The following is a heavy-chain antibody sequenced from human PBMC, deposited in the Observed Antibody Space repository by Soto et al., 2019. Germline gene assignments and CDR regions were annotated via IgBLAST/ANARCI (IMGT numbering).Heavy chain of an antibody. J-gene: IGHJ4*01. V-gene: IGHV4-31*03. Sequence: STVYGSSISTGGYYWGWTRHHPGRGLELIGYIYYNLDTFYNPSLKSRITLSSDKSKNQLSLRMTSVTPMDPPVYYCGRSRVGASSPTDLWGPGRPVTVPS. CDR3: GRSRVGASSPTDL. CDR2: IYYNLDT. D-gene: IGHD1-26*01. CDR1: GSSISTGGYY.